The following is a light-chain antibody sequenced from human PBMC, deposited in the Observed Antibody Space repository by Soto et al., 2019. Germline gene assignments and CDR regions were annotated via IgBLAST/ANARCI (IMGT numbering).Light chain of an antibody. Sequence: QSALAQPASVSGSPGQSITISCTGTSSDVGGYNYVSWYQQHPGKAPKLIISDVSNRPSGVSNRFSGSKSGNTASLTISVLHAEDEADYYCSSYTSSSTRVFGGGTKLTVL. CDR1: SSDVGGYNY. V-gene: IGLV2-14*03. CDR2: DVS. CDR3: SSYTSSSTRV. J-gene: IGLJ3*02.